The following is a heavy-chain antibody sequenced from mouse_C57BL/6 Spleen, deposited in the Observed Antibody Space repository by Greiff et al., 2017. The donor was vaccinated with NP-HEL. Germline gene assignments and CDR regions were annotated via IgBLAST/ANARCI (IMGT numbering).Heavy chain of an antibody. J-gene: IGHJ3*01. CDR1: GYTFTSYW. CDR2: IHPSDSDT. Sequence: QVQLQQPGAELVKPGASVKVSCKASGYTFTSYWMHWVKQRPGQGLEWIGRIHPSDSDTNYNQKFKGKATLTVDKSSSTAYMQLSSLTSEDSAVYYCAIGRDYYGSGFFAYWGQGTLVTVSA. D-gene: IGHD1-1*01. V-gene: IGHV1-74*01. CDR3: AIGRDYYGSGFFAY.